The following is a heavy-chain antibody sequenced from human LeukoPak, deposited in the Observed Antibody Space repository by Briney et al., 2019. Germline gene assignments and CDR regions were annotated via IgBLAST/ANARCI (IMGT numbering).Heavy chain of an antibody. V-gene: IGHV3-21*01. CDR1: GFTFSMYT. Sequence: GGSLRLSCAASGFTFSMYTMNWVRQAPGTGLEWVSGISSGSSYIYYADSVKGRFTISRDNAKNTLYPQMNSLRAEDTAVYYCAKLDASSGYWGQGTLVTVSS. CDR2: ISSGSSYI. CDR3: AKLDASSGY. D-gene: IGHD2-2*01. J-gene: IGHJ4*02.